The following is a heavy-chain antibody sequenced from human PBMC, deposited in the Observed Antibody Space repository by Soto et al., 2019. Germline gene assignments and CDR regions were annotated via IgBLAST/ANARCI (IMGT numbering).Heavy chain of an antibody. J-gene: IGHJ5*02. CDR2: ISSSSSTI. D-gene: IGHD6-13*01. CDR3: ARHPERIAQIGWFDP. Sequence: EVQLVESGGGLVQPGGSLRLSCAASGFTFSSYSMNWVRQAPGKGLEWVSYISSSSSTIYYADSVKGRFTISRDNAKNSLYLQMNILRGEDTAVYYCARHPERIAQIGWFDPWCQGTLVTVSS. V-gene: IGHV3-48*01. CDR1: GFTFSSYS.